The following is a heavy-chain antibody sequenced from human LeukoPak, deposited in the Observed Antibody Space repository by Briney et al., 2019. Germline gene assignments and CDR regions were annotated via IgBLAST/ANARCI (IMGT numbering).Heavy chain of an antibody. CDR1: GGSISSYY. V-gene: IGHV4-59*12. CDR3: GRDSSDGPTFEI. Sequence: SETLSLTCTVSGGSISSYYWSWIRQPPGKGLEWIGYIYYSGSTNYNPSLKSRVTISVDTSKNQFSLKVSSVTAADTAVYYRGRDSSDGPTFEIWGLGTMVTVSS. J-gene: IGHJ3*02. CDR2: IYYSGST.